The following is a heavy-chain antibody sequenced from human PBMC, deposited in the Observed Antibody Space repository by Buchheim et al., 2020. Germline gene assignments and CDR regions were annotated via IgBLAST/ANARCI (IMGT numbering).Heavy chain of an antibody. Sequence: EVQLLESGGGLVQPGGSLRLSCAGSGLTFSDYALSWIRQAPGKGLEWVSVISDSGSSTYYADSVKGRFTISSYNSKNTLFLQMNSLRAEDTAIYYCARGTHGYSYDPFDYWGQGTL. CDR1: GLTFSDYA. CDR3: ARGTHGYSYDPFDY. V-gene: IGHV3-23*01. D-gene: IGHD5-18*01. CDR2: ISDSGSST. J-gene: IGHJ4*02.